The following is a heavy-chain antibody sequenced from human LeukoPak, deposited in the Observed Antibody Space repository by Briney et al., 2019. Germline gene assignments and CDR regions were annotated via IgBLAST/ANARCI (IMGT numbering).Heavy chain of an antibody. D-gene: IGHD3-9*01. J-gene: IGHJ3*02. Sequence: PGGSVRLFCAASGFAFNTYWMTWVRHAPGKGLEWVANINLDGNEVHYVDSLKDRFTISRDNAKKSLYLQMNSLRAEDTALYYCAKTNTILTGYNKNGDAFDIWGQGTMVTVSS. CDR1: GFAFNTYW. CDR3: AKTNTILTGYNKNGDAFDI. CDR2: INLDGNEV. V-gene: IGHV3-7*03.